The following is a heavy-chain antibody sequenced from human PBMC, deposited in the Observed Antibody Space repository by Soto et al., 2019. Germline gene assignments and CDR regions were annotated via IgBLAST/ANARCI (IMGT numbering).Heavy chain of an antibody. CDR2: TYFTGTT. V-gene: IGHV4-61*01. Sequence: QVQLQESGPGLVKPSETLSLTCTVSGGSISGSSYYWTWIRQPPGKGLEWIGYTYFTGTTDYNPSLKSRVTISAGPSKNQFSLTLTSVTAADTAVYYCAREGRRISMIRGFDSWGQGILVTVSS. CDR3: AREGRRISMIRGFDS. D-gene: IGHD3-10*01. CDR1: GGSISGSSYY. J-gene: IGHJ4*02.